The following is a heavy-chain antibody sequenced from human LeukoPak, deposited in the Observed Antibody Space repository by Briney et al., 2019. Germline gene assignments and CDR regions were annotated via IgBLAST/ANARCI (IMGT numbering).Heavy chain of an antibody. Sequence: SETLSLTCAVYGGSFSGYYWSWIRQPPGKGLEWIGEINHSGSTNYNPSLKSRVTISVDTSKNQFSLKLSSETAADTAVYYCARGTPWIVDYWGQGTLVTVSS. CDR1: GGSFSGYY. CDR2: INHSGST. D-gene: IGHD5-12*01. CDR3: ARGTPWIVDY. J-gene: IGHJ4*02. V-gene: IGHV4-34*01.